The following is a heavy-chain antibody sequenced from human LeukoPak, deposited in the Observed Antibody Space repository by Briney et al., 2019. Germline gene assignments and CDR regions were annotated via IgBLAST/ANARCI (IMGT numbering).Heavy chain of an antibody. D-gene: IGHD6-13*01. V-gene: IGHV3-66*01. J-gene: IGHJ1*01. CDR2: LYSGGIT. CDR3: ARGGTAAAKYFKH. CDR1: GFTFSTYG. Sequence: GGSLRLSCVASGFTFSTYGMSWVRQAPGKGLEWVSVLYSGGITYYADSVKGRFTISSDNSMNTLYLQMNSLRVEDTAVYYCARGGTAAAKYFKHWGQGTLVTVSS.